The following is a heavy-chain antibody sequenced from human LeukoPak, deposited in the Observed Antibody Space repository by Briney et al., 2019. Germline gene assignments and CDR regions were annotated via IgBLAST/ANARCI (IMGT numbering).Heavy chain of an antibody. CDR2: ISYDGSNK. D-gene: IGHD1-26*01. V-gene: IGHV3-30*01. J-gene: IGHJ4*02. CDR1: GFTFSSYA. CDR3: ARGSYSGSSNYDY. Sequence: GGSLRLSCAASGFTFSSYAMHWVRQAPGKGLEWVAVISYDGSNKYYADSVKGRFTISRDNSKNTLYLQMNSLRAEDTAVYYCARGSYSGSSNYDYWGQGTLVTVSS.